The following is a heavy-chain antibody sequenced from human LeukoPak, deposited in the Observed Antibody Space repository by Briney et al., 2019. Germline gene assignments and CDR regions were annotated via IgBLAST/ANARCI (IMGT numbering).Heavy chain of an antibody. CDR2: ISYDAKNK. CDR1: GFSFTSYE. V-gene: IGHV3-30*04. CDR3: ARGSWFDRGVGYYFDY. Sequence: PGGSLRLSCAASGFSFTSYEMHWVRQAPGKGLEWVAVISYDAKNKNYADSVKGRFTISRDNAKNSLYLQMNSLRAEDTALYYCARGSWFDRGVGYYFDYWGQGTLVTVSS. D-gene: IGHD3-10*01. J-gene: IGHJ4*02.